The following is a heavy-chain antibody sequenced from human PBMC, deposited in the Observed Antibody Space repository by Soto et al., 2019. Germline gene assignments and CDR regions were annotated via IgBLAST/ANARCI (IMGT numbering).Heavy chain of an antibody. CDR3: ARDVRIWFGELSTSANYYYGLDV. CDR1: GGSISSGGYY. Sequence: QVQLQESGPGLVKPSQTLSLTCTVSGGSISSGGYYWTWIRQHPEKGLEWIGYIHYSGSTHYNPSLKSRPTISADTSKNQFSLDLNFVTGAHTAVYYCARDVRIWFGELSTSANYYYGLDVWGQGTTVTVSS. CDR2: IHYSGST. V-gene: IGHV4-31*03. J-gene: IGHJ6*02. D-gene: IGHD3-10*01.